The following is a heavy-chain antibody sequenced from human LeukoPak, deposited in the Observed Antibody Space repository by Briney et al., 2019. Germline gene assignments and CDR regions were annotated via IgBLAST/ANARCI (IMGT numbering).Heavy chain of an antibody. D-gene: IGHD6-6*01. CDR2: INWNGGSK. J-gene: IGHJ5*02. V-gene: IGHV3-20*01. CDR3: ARDRGAALLGALDP. CDR1: GFTFDDYG. Sequence: GGSLRLSCAACGFTFDDYGMSWVGQPPGKGREGVFGINWNGGSKGYAGSVKGRFTIYRDNAKKSLYLQMNSLRAEDEALYHCARDRGAALLGALDPWGQGTLVTVSS.